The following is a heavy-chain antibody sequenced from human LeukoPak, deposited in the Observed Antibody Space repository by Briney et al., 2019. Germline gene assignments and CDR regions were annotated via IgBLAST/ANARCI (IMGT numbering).Heavy chain of an antibody. CDR2: ISCNSGSI. CDR3: TKGGSTSGPVHYHVNNMYA. V-gene: IGHV3-9*01. Sequence: GRSLRLSCAASGFTFGDYAMNWVRQAPGKGLEWVSGISCNSGSIGYADSVKGRFTISRDNAKNSLYLQMNSLRAEDTAVYYWTKGGSTSGPVHYHVNNMYAWGKGTTCTVSS. J-gene: IGHJ6*03. D-gene: IGHD6-13*01. CDR1: GFTFGDYA.